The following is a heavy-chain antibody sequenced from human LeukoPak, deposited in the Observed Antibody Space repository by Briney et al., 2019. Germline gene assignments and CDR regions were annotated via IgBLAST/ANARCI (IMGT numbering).Heavy chain of an antibody. CDR2: VSAYADNT. J-gene: IGHJ4*02. CDR1: GYTFTSYG. V-gene: IGHV1-18*01. CDR3: ARDCMGCHGFDY. D-gene: IGHD1-26*01. Sequence: ATVKVSCKASGYTFTSYGISWVRQAPGQGLEWMGWVSAYADNTNYVQKLQGRVTMTTDTSTSTAYMELRSLRSDDTAVYYCARDCMGCHGFDYWGQGTLVTVSS.